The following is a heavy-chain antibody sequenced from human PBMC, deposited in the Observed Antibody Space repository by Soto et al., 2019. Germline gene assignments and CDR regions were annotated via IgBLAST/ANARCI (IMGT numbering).Heavy chain of an antibody. Sequence: QVRLVESGGGVVQPGRSLRLSCAASGFTFSSYGMHWVRQAPGKGLEWVAVITFDGSNKYYANSVKGRFTISRDNSKNTVYLQMSSLTAEDTAVYYCAKDFDSSGWPHFDCWCQGTLVTVSS. V-gene: IGHV3-30*18. CDR3: AKDFDSSGWPHFDC. J-gene: IGHJ4*02. D-gene: IGHD6-19*01. CDR2: ITFDGSNK. CDR1: GFTFSSYG.